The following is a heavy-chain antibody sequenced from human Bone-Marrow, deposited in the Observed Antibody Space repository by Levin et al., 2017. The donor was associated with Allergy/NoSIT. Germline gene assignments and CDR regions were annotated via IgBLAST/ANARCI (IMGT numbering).Heavy chain of an antibody. V-gene: IGHV4-31*03. D-gene: IGHD3-16*01. CDR2: ISHSGST. J-gene: IGHJ4*02. CDR3: ARENFRDGAYFDY. CDR1: GGSINSATYY. Sequence: SQTLSLTCTVSGGSINSATYYWTWIRQHPGKGLEWIGYISHSGSTSYNPSLKSGVSILIDTSKNQFSLRLNSVTAADTAMYYCARENFRDGAYFDYWGQGSLVTVSS.